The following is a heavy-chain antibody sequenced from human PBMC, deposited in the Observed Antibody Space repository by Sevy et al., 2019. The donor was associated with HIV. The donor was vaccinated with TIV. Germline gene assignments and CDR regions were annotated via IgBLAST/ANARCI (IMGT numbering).Heavy chain of an antibody. J-gene: IGHJ6*02. CDR2: LYSGSKT. CDR1: GFPVSSSY. Sequence: GESLKISCAASGFPVSSSYMNWVRQAPGKGLEWVSVLYSGSKTDYADSVKGRCTISRDNSKNTLYLQMNSLRAEDTAVYYCARDKNTFYYGMDVWGQGTTVTVSS. CDR3: ARDKNTFYYGMDV. D-gene: IGHD2-2*02. V-gene: IGHV3-53*01.